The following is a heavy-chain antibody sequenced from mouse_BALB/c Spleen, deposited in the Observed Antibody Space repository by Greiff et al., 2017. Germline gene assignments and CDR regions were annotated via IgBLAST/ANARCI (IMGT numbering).Heavy chain of an antibody. D-gene: IGHD1-1*02. V-gene: IGHV1-9*01. CDR1: GYTFSSYW. Sequence: QVQLQQSGAELVKPGASVKISCKATGYTFSSYWIAWVEQRPGDGLEWVGEILPGSGSTNYNEKIKGKATFTADTSSNTDYMQLSSLTSEDSAVYYCAGGGRGDYWGQGTTLTVSS. CDR3: AGGGRGDY. J-gene: IGHJ2*01. CDR2: ILPGSGST.